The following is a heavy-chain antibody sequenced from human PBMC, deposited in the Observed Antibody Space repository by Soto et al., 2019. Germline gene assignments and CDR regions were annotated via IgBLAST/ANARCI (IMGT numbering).Heavy chain of an antibody. J-gene: IGHJ4*02. Sequence: ASVKVSCKASKYTFSNYAMHWVRQAPGQRLAWMGWINAGNANTKYSQKFQGRVTITRDTSASTAYMELSSLRSEDTAVYYCASDSSGTKFNSWGLGILVTVSS. V-gene: IGHV1-3*01. D-gene: IGHD3-10*01. CDR1: KYTFSNYA. CDR2: INAGNANT. CDR3: ASDSSGTKFNS.